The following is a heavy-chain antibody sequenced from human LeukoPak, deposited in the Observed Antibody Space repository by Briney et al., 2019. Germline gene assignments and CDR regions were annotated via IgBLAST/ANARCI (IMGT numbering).Heavy chain of an antibody. CDR2: IYSGGST. D-gene: IGHD1-7*01. V-gene: IGHV3-53*01. J-gene: IGHJ3*02. CDR3: ARETGNYKAAFDI. CDR1: GFTVSNNY. Sequence: GGSLRLSCAASGFTVSNNYMSWVRQAPGKGLEWVSVIYSGGSTYYADSVRGRFTISRDSSKNTLYLQMNSLRAEDTAVYYCARETGNYKAAFDIWGQGTMVTVSS.